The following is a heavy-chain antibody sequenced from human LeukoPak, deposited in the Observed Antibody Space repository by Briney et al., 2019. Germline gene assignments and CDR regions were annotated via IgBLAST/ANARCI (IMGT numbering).Heavy chain of an antibody. CDR3: AKAPAPYYYYYGMDV. V-gene: IGHV3-48*01. J-gene: IGHJ6*02. Sequence: VGSLRLSCAASRFTFSSYIMNWVRQAAGKELEWVSYISSSSTIYYADSVKGRFTISRDNAKNSLYLQMNSLRAEDTAIYYCAKAPAPYYYYYGMDVWGQGTAVTVSS. CDR1: RFTFSSYI. CDR2: ISSSSTI.